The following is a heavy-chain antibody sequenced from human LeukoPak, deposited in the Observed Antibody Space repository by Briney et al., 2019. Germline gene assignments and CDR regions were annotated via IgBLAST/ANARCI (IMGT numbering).Heavy chain of an antibody. CDR2: IYYSGST. CDR3: ARRAGYCSGGSCYHLYAFDI. D-gene: IGHD2-15*01. Sequence: KPSETLSLTCTVSGGSINSYYWSWIRQPPGKGLEWIGCIYYSGSTNYNPSLKSRVTISVDTSKNQFSLKLSSVTAADTAVYYCARRAGYCSGGSCYHLYAFDIWGQGTMVTVSS. V-gene: IGHV4-59*08. CDR1: GGSINSYY. J-gene: IGHJ3*02.